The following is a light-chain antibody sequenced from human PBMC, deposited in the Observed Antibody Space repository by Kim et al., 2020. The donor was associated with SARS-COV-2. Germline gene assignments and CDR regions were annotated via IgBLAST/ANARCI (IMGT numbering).Light chain of an antibody. CDR2: GAS. Sequence: PGERVTLSCRASQSISSIYLTWYQQKPGQAPRLLIYGASTRATSIPARFSGSGSGTDFTLTISSLQPEDFAFYYCQQDYNLPRTFGQGTQVDIK. CDR3: QQDYNLPRT. V-gene: IGKV3D-7*01. J-gene: IGKJ1*01. CDR1: QSISSIY.